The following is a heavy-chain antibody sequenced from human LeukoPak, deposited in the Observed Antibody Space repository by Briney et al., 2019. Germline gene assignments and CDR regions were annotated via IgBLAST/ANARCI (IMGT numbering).Heavy chain of an antibody. CDR1: GGSITSHY. CDR3: ARGAITILDF. J-gene: IGHJ4*02. D-gene: IGHD2-21*01. V-gene: IGHV4-59*11. Sequence: PSETLSLTCTVSGGSITSHYWTWLRQPPGKGLEYIGYTHYSDSTNYSASLRSRATISIDASKNQFSLRLKCVMAADTALYYCARGAITILDFWSQGTLVTVSS. CDR2: THYSDST.